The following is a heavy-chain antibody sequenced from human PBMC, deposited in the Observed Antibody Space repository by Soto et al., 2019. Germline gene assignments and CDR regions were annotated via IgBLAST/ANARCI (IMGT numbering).Heavy chain of an antibody. Sequence: EGQLLQSGGGLVQPGESLRLSCAASGFKFSSSGMSWVRQAPGKGLEWVSSISIRGDYRYYADSVKGRFTISRDNSKNTLYLQMSSLTAEDTALYYCAKHGGFDFWGQGTMLAVSS. CDR3: AKHGGFDF. CDR1: GFKFSSSG. V-gene: IGHV3-23*01. D-gene: IGHD4-17*01. CDR2: ISIRGDYR. J-gene: IGHJ3*01.